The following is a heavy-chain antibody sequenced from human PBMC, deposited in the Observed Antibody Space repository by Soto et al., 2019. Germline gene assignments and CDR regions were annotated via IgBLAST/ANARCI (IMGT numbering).Heavy chain of an antibody. CDR2: INAGNGNT. CDR1: GYTFTSYA. Sequence: ASVKVSCKASGYTFTSYAMHWVRQAPGQRLEWMGWINAGNGNTKYSQKFQGRVTITRDTSASTAYMELSSLRSEDTAVYYCARKLLWFGEPLFDYWGQGTLVTVSS. V-gene: IGHV1-3*01. J-gene: IGHJ4*02. D-gene: IGHD3-10*01. CDR3: ARKLLWFGEPLFDY.